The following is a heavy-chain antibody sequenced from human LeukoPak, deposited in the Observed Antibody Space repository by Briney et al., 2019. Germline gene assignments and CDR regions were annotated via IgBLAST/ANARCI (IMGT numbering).Heavy chain of an antibody. CDR1: GFTFSSYE. Sequence: GGSLRLSCAASGFTFSSYEMNWVRQAPGKGLEWVSYISSSGSTIYYADSVKGRFTISRDNAKNSLYLQMNSLRAEDTAVYYCARGGVPTYYYYMDVWGKGTTVTVSS. J-gene: IGHJ6*03. CDR2: ISSSGSTI. V-gene: IGHV3-48*03. CDR3: ARGGVPTYYYYMDV. D-gene: IGHD1-26*01.